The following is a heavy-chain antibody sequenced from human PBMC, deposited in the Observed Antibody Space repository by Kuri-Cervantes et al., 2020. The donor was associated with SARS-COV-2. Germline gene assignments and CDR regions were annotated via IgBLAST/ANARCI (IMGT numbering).Heavy chain of an antibody. J-gene: IGHJ4*02. CDR3: ARERDGYDTNHYHFDS. CDR2: INHSGGT. Sequence: GSLRLSCAVFGVPLNTYSWSWVRQSPGKGLQWIGEINHSGGTKYKPSLKGRVSISIDASKNQVSLKMTSVTAADAAVYYCARERDGYDTNHYHFDSWSQGTLVTVSS. V-gene: IGHV4-34*01. CDR1: GVPLNTYS. D-gene: IGHD5-24*01.